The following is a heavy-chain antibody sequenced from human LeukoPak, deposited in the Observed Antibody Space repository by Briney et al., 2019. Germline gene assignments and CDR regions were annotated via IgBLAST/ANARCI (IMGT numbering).Heavy chain of an antibody. CDR1: GYTFTGYY. J-gene: IGHJ4*02. CDR2: INPKTGGT. V-gene: IGHV1-2*02. Sequence: GASVKVSCKASGYTFTGYYIHWVRQAPGQGPEWMGWINPKTGGTNYAQKFQGRVTMTRDTSISTVYMELSRLRSDDTAVYYCARDESDIRDFELWGQGTLVTVSS. D-gene: IGHD3-9*01. CDR3: ARDESDIRDFEL.